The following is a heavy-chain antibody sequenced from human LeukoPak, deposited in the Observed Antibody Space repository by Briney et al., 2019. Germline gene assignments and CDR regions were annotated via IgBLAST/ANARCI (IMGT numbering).Heavy chain of an antibody. J-gene: IGHJ3*02. CDR1: GFTFSSYE. D-gene: IGHD3-22*01. CDR2: ISSGGGTI. CDR3: AKEFTPESSGFDAFDI. Sequence: GGSLRLSCAASGFTFSSYEMDWVRQAPGKGLEWVAYISSGGGTIYYADSVRGRFTISRDNAKNSLYLQMNSLRAKDTAVYYCAKEFTPESSGFDAFDIWGQGTMVTVSS. V-gene: IGHV3-48*03.